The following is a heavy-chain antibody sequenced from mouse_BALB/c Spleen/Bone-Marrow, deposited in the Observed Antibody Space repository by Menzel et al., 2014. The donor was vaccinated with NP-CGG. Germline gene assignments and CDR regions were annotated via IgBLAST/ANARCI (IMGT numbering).Heavy chain of an antibody. D-gene: IGHD2-5*01. CDR3: ARDINSNCNWYFDV. CDR2: IRNKPNGYTT. J-gene: IGHJ1*01. CDR1: GFTFTDYY. Sequence: EVKLVESGGGLVQPGGSLRLSCATSGFTFTDYYMSWVRQPPGKALEWLGFIRNKPNGYTTEYSASGKGRFTISRDNSQSILYLQMNTLRTEDSATYYCARDINSNCNWYFDVWGAGTTVTVSS. V-gene: IGHV7-3*02.